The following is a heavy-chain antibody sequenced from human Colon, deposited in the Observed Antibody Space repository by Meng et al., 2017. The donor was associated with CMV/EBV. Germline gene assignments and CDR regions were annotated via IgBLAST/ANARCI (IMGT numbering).Heavy chain of an antibody. CDR1: GFTLSSYW. J-gene: IGHJ4*02. V-gene: IGHV3-21*06. CDR2: ISSSSTYI. Sequence: GESLKISCAASGFTLSSYWMSWVRQAPGRGLEWVSYISSSSTYIFYADSVKGRFTISRDNANNLLYLQMTSLRADDTAVYYCARDPDHDRYGSGRCLDYWGQGTLVTVSS. D-gene: IGHD3-10*01. CDR3: ARDPDHDRYGSGRCLDY.